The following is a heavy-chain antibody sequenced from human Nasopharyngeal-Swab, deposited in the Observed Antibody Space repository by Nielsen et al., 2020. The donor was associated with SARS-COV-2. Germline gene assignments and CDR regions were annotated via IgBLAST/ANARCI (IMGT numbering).Heavy chain of an antibody. CDR2: ISWNSGSI. Sequence: GGSLRLSCAASGFTFDDYAMHGVRQAPGKGLEWVSGISWNSGSIGYADSVKGRFTISRDNAKNSLYLQMNSLRAEDTALYYCAKDYHYDFGTNWFDPWGQGTLVTVSS. J-gene: IGHJ5*02. V-gene: IGHV3-9*01. CDR3: AKDYHYDFGTNWFDP. CDR1: GFTFDDYA. D-gene: IGHD3-3*01.